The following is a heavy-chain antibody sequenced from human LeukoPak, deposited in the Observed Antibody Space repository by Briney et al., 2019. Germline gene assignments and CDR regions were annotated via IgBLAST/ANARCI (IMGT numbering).Heavy chain of an antibody. Sequence: SETLSLTCSVSGGSISSYYWSWIRQPPGKGLEWIGYIYYSGSTNYNPSLKSRVTISVDTSKNQFSLKLSSVTAADTAVYYCARGSQGYFDYYYYGMDVWGQGTTVTVSS. V-gene: IGHV4-59*01. D-gene: IGHD2/OR15-2a*01. J-gene: IGHJ6*02. CDR2: IYYSGST. CDR3: ARGSQGYFDYYYYGMDV. CDR1: GGSISSYY.